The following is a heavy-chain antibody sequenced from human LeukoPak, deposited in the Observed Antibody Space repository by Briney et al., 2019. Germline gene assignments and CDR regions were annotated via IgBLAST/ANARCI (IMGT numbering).Heavy chain of an antibody. CDR3: AREVSQPYYFDS. J-gene: IGHJ4*02. V-gene: IGHV3-33*01. D-gene: IGHD2-2*01. CDR2: IWYDGSNQ. Sequence: GGSLRLSCAASGFTFSKYGMHWVRQAPGKGLKWVALIWYDGSNQYYADSVKGRFTISRDNSKNTLYLQINSLRAEDTALYYCAREVSQPYYFDSWGQGTLVTVSS. CDR1: GFTFSKYG.